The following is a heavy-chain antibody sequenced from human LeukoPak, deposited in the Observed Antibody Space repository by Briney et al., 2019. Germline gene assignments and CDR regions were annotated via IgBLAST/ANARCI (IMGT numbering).Heavy chain of an antibody. Sequence: SGPTLVKPTQTLTLTCSFSGFSLTPNGVGVAWLRQPPGKALEWLAVLYWNDHERYTPSLENRLTITKDTSKNQVVLTMTNMDPADTATYFCAHRDKSFGVIKNENWFDPWGPGTPVTVSS. CDR1: GFSLTPNGVG. CDR2: LYWNDHE. J-gene: IGHJ5*02. D-gene: IGHD3-3*01. CDR3: AHRDKSFGVIKNENWFDP. V-gene: IGHV2-5*01.